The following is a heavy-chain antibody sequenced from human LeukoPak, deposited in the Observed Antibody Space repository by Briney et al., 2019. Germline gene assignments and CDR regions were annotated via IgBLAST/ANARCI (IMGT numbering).Heavy chain of an antibody. J-gene: IGHJ4*02. Sequence: PGGSLRLSCAGSGLTFSNYEMNWVRQAPGKGLEWVSFISGSGSRIYYADSVKGRFTISRDNAKNSLYLQMNNLRADDTAVYYCAKDQGRGGFGLDCRGQGTLVTVSS. V-gene: IGHV3-48*03. D-gene: IGHD3-16*01. CDR1: GLTFSNYE. CDR3: AKDQGRGGFGLDC. CDR2: ISGSGSRI.